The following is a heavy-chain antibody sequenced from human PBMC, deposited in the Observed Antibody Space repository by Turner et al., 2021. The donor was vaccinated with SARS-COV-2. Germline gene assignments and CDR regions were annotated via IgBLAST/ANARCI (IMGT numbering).Heavy chain of an antibody. J-gene: IGHJ3*02. CDR1: GFPFSSYA. V-gene: IGHV3-23*01. CDR3: AKDIRTTPIAVAGRGAFDI. Sequence: EVQLLESGGGLVQPGGSLRLSCAASGFPFSSYAMSWLHQAPGKGLEWVSATSGSGGSTFYADSVKGRFTISRDDSKNTLYLQMNSLRAEDTAVYYCAKDIRTTPIAVAGRGAFDIWGQGTMVTVSS. CDR2: TSGSGGST. D-gene: IGHD6-19*01.